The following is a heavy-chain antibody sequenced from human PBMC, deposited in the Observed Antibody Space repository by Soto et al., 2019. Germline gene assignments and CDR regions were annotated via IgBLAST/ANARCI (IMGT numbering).Heavy chain of an antibody. V-gene: IGHV4-34*01. D-gene: IGHD5-12*01. Sequence: QVQLQQWGAGLLKPSETLSLTCAVYGGSFSGYYWSWIRQPPGKGLEWIGEINHSGSTNCNPSLKSRVTISVDTSKNQFSLKLSSVTAADTAVYYCARTNSGYGGETYWYFDLWGRGTLVTVSS. CDR1: GGSFSGYY. CDR3: ARTNSGYGGETYWYFDL. J-gene: IGHJ2*01. CDR2: INHSGST.